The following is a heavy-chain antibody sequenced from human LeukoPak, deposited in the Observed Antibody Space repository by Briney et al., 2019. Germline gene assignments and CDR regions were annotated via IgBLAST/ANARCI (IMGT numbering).Heavy chain of an antibody. CDR1: GFTFSSYG. Sequence: GGSLRLSCAASGFTFSSYGMHWVRQAPGKGLEWVAVIWYYGSNKYYADSVKGRFTISRDNSKNTLYLQMNSLRAEDTAVYYCARVADYGDYAQYYYYYYGMDVWGQGTTVTVSS. CDR2: IWYYGSNK. CDR3: ARVADYGDYAQYYYYYYGMDV. D-gene: IGHD4-17*01. J-gene: IGHJ6*02. V-gene: IGHV3-33*01.